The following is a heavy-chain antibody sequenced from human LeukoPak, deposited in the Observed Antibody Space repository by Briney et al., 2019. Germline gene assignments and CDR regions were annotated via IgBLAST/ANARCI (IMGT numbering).Heavy chain of an antibody. J-gene: IGHJ4*02. Sequence: SETLSLTCAVSGGSINSYYWSWLRQPPGKGLEWIGYIYYTGSTNYNPSLKGRVTMSVDTSKNQVSLKLSSVTAADTAVYYCARDGGSSWYRYWGQGTLATVSS. CDR3: ARDGGSSWYRY. CDR2: IYYTGST. V-gene: IGHV4-59*01. D-gene: IGHD6-13*01. CDR1: GGSINSYY.